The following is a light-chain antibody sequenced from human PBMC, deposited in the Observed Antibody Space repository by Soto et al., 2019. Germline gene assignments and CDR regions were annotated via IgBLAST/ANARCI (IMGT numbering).Light chain of an antibody. J-gene: IGLJ2*01. CDR2: DVN. V-gene: IGLV2-14*03. Sequence: QSALTQPASVSGSPGQSITISCTGTRSDIGAYNFVSWYQQHPGEVPKLILYDVNVRPSGVSNRFSGYKSGNTASLTISGLQAEDEADYYCTSWTTSTTMIFGGGTTLTVL. CDR3: TSWTTSTTMI. CDR1: RSDIGAYNF.